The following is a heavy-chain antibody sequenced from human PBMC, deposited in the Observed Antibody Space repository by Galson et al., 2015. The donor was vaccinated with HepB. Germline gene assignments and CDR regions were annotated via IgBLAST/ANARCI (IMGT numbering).Heavy chain of an antibody. CDR2: IDPSDSYT. Sequence: QSGAEVKKPGESLRISCKGSGYSFTSFWISWVRQMPGKGLEWMGWIDPSDSYTDYSPSFRGHVTISVDKSITTAYLHCSSLKASDTAMYYCARRRAGASFYHYGMDVWGQGTTVTVSS. CDR3: ARRRAGASFYHYGMDV. V-gene: IGHV5-10-1*01. J-gene: IGHJ6*02. CDR1: GYSFTSFW. D-gene: IGHD3-10*01.